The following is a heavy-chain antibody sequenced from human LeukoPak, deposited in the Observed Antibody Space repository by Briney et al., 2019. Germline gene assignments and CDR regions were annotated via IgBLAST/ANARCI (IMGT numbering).Heavy chain of an antibody. CDR2: ISGGSTYI. D-gene: IGHD1-26*01. CDR1: GFTFSRNS. Sequence: GGSLRLSCAASGFTFSRNSMNWVRQAPGKGLEWVSSISGGSTYILYADSVKGRFTTSRDDAKNSLYLQMNSLRAEDTAVYYCATSIVGVTGWYFDLWGRGTLVTVSS. CDR3: ATSIVGVTGWYFDL. V-gene: IGHV3-21*01. J-gene: IGHJ2*01.